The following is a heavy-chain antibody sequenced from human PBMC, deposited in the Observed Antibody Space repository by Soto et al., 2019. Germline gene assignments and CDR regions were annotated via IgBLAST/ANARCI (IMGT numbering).Heavy chain of an antibody. CDR1: GGTFNTYT. V-gene: IGHV1-69*06. D-gene: IGHD3-16*01. CDR2: VIPMYDSV. CDR3: ASWGSYSGSYCFDY. Sequence: QVQLVQSGAEVKKPGSSVKVSCEASGGTFNTYTINWVRQAPGRGLEWMGQVIPMYDSVNYAESFQGRVTITADNSTNITYMELSSLRSEDTAIYFCASWGSYSGSYCFDYWGQGTLVIVSS. J-gene: IGHJ4*02.